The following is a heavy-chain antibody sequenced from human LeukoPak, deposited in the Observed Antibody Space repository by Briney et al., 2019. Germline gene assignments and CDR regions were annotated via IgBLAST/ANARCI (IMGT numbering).Heavy chain of an antibody. Sequence: SETLSLTCAVYGGSFSRYYWSWIRQSPGKGLEWIAEIDHGGDTNYNPSVKSRVTISVDTSKTQFSLKVRSRSAADAAVYYCARGATISETGYFDFWGQGTLVTVSS. CDR3: ARGATISETGYFDF. CDR1: GGSFSRYY. CDR2: IDHGGDT. V-gene: IGHV4-34*01. D-gene: IGHD5-24*01. J-gene: IGHJ4*03.